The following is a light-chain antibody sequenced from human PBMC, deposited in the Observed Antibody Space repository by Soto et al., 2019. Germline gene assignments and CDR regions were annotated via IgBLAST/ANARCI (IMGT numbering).Light chain of an antibody. V-gene: IGKV3-15*01. CDR2: GAS. CDR1: QSVSSN. CDR3: QQDNNWPRA. J-gene: IGKJ3*01. Sequence: EIVMTQSPATLSVSPGERATLSCRASQSVSSNLAWYQQKPGQAPRRLIYGASPRDTGIPARFSGGGSGTEFTLTISSLQSEDFAVYYCQQDNNWPRAFGPGTKVDIK.